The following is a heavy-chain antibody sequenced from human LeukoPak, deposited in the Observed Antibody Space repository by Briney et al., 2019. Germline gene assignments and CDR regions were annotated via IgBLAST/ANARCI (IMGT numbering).Heavy chain of an antibody. D-gene: IGHD4-17*01. Sequence: GESLKISCAASGFTFSTYAMSWVRQAPGKGLAWVSTISDGGSDTHYADSVKGRFTISRDDSKNTLYLQMNSLRAEDTAVYYCAKALYGDYGRFDYWGQGTLVTVSS. CDR3: AKALYGDYGRFDY. V-gene: IGHV3-23*01. CDR2: ISDGGSDT. J-gene: IGHJ4*02. CDR1: GFTFSTYA.